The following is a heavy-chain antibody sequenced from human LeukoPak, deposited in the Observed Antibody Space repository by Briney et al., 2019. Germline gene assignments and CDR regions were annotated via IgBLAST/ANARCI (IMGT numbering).Heavy chain of an antibody. CDR1: GYTLTELS. CDR2: FDPEDGET. J-gene: IGHJ4*02. Sequence: GASVKVSCKVSGYTLTELSMHWVRQAPGKGLEWMGGFDPEDGETIYAQKFQGRVTMTKDTSTDTAYMELSSLRSEDTAVYYCAKGRHYYDSSGYYYFDYWGQGTLVTVSS. CDR3: AKGRHYYDSSGYYYFDY. D-gene: IGHD3-22*01. V-gene: IGHV1-24*01.